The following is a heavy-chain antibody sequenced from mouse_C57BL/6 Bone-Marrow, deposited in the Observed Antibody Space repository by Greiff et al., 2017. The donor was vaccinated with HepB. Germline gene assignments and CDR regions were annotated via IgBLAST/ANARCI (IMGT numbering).Heavy chain of an antibody. CDR2: IWTGGGT. D-gene: IGHD1-1*01. V-gene: IGHV2-9-1*01. CDR3: ASLITTVVAYNWYFDV. J-gene: IGHJ1*03. CDR1: GFSLTSYA. Sequence: VHLVESGPGLVAPSQSLSITCTVSGFSLTSYAISWVRQPPGKGLEWLGVIWTGGGTNYNSALKSRLSISKDNSKSQVFLKMNSLQTDDTARYYCASLITTVVAYNWYFDVWGTGTTVTVSS.